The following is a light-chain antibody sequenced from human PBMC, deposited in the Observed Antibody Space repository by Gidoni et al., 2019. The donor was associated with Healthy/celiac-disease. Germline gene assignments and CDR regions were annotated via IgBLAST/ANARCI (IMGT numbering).Light chain of an antibody. J-gene: IGKJ1*01. Sequence: DIQMTQSPSSLSASVGDRVTITCRASQSISSYLNWYQQKPGKAPKLLIYAASSLQSGVPSRFNGSGSGTDFTLTISRLQPEDFATYYCQQSYSTPPRAFGQGTKVEIK. CDR3: QQSYSTPPRA. V-gene: IGKV1-39*01. CDR2: AAS. CDR1: QSISSY.